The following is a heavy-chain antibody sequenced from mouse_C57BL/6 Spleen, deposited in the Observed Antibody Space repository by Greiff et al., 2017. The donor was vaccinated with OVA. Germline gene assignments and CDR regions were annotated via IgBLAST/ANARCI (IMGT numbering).Heavy chain of an antibody. Sequence: QVQLQQPGAELVMPGASVKLSCKASGYTFTSYWMHWVKQRPGQGLEWIGEIDPSDSYTNYNQKFKGKSTLTVDKSSSTAYMQLSSLTSEHSAVYYCARGGDSSGYNAMDYWGQGTSVTVSS. J-gene: IGHJ4*01. CDR3: ARGGDSSGYNAMDY. V-gene: IGHV1-69*01. CDR2: IDPSDSYT. D-gene: IGHD3-2*02. CDR1: GYTFTSYW.